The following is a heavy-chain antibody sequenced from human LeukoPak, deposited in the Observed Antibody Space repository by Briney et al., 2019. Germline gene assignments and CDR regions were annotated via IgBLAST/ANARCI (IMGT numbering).Heavy chain of an antibody. CDR2: ISSTGGTA. CDR3: AKNGDRGAYCSGGSCYPYYYYNMDV. D-gene: IGHD2-15*01. Sequence: GGSLRLSCAASGFTFSSFGMSWVRQAPGKGLEWVSAISSTGGTAYYADSVKGRFTISRDNSKNTPYLQMNSLRAEDTAIYYCAKNGDRGAYCSGGSCYPYYYYNMDVWGKGTTVTISS. J-gene: IGHJ6*03. CDR1: GFTFSSFG. V-gene: IGHV3-23*01.